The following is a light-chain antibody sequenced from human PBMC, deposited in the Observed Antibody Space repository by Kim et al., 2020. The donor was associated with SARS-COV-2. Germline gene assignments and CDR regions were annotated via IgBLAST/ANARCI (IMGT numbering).Light chain of an antibody. J-gene: IGLJ2*01. CDR2: DVT. Sequence: GQSIALSCTGSSSDVGGYNYVSWYQQHPGKVPKLMIYDVTKRPSGVSNRFSGSKSGNMASLTISGLQAEDEADYYCSSYTSSSTLVFGGGTKVTVL. V-gene: IGLV2-14*03. CDR1: SSDVGGYNY. CDR3: SSYTSSSTLV.